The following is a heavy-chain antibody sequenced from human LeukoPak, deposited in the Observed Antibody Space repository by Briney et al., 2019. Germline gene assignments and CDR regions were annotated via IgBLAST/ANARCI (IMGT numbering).Heavy chain of an antibody. Sequence: QPGGPLRLSCAASGFTFSSYEMNWVRQAPGKGLEWVSYISSSGSTIYYADSVKGRFTISRDNAKNSLYLQMNSLRAEDTAIYYCARGGYYFDYWGQGTLVTVSS. D-gene: IGHD3-16*01. V-gene: IGHV3-48*03. CDR1: GFTFSSYE. CDR3: ARGGYYFDY. J-gene: IGHJ4*02. CDR2: ISSSGSTI.